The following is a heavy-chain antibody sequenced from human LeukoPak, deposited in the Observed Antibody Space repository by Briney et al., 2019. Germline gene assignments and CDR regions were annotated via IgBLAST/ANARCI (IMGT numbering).Heavy chain of an antibody. CDR1: GGSISSGSYY. D-gene: IGHD2-2*03. Sequence: SETLSLTCTVSGGSISSGSYYWSWIRQPAGKGLEWIGRIYSSGSTNYNPSLNSRVTMSIDTSKNQFSLKLSSVTAADTAVYYCARIFGYARWYFDLWGRGTLVTVSS. CDR3: ARIFGYARWYFDL. J-gene: IGHJ2*01. CDR2: IYSSGST. V-gene: IGHV4-61*02.